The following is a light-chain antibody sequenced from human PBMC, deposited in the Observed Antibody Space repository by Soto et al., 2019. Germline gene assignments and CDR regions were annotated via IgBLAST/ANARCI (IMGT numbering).Light chain of an antibody. J-gene: IGLJ1*01. Sequence: QSALTQPASVSGSPGQSITISCTGTSSDVGGYNSVSWYQQHPGKAPKLMIYDVNNRPSGVSNRFSGSKSGNTASLTISGLQAEDEADYYCSSYTSSSYAFGTGTKLTVL. CDR3: SSYTSSSYA. CDR1: SSDVGGYNS. CDR2: DVN. V-gene: IGLV2-14*03.